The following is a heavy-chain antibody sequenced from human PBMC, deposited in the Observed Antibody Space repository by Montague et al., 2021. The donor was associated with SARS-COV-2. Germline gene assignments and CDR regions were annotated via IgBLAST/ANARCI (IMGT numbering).Heavy chain of an antibody. D-gene: IGHD3-9*01. J-gene: IGHJ3*02. CDR3: ASSGITLTGLDAFDI. V-gene: IGHV6-1*01. CDR2: TYYRSKWDS. Sequence: CAISGDSVSGLSVASNWLTHSPWHGFESLGRTYYRSKWDSDYAESVKRRLVITPDTSKNQVSLQLNSVIPEDTAVYFCASSGITLTGLDAFDIWGQGTMVTVSS. CDR1: GDSVSGLSVA.